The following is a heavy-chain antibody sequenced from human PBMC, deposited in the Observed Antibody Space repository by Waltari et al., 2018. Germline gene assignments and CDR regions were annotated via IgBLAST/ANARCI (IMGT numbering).Heavy chain of an antibody. V-gene: IGHV3-43*01. Sequence: EVQLVESGGVVVQPGGSLRLSCAASGFTFDDYTMHWVRQAPGKGLEWVSLISWDGGSTYYADSVKGRFTISRDNSKNSLYLQMNSLRTEDTALYYCAKDLDYSDYSSPDYWGQGTLVTVSS. CDR2: ISWDGGST. CDR3: AKDLDYSDYSSPDY. D-gene: IGHD4-17*01. CDR1: GFTFDDYT. J-gene: IGHJ4*02.